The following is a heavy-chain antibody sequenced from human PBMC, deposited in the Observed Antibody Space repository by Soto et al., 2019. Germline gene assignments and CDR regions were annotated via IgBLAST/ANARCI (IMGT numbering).Heavy chain of an antibody. D-gene: IGHD7-27*01. V-gene: IGHV3-74*01. CDR1: GFTFSSHR. CDR2: INNDGSDT. J-gene: IGHJ4*02. CDR3: ARNNWGIDY. Sequence: EVQLVESGGGLVQPGGSLRLSCAASGFTFSSHRMHWVRQVPGKGLVWVSRINNDGSDTSHADSVEGRFTISRDNAKNTLYLQMNSLRAVDTAVYYCARNNWGIDYWGQGTRVTVSS.